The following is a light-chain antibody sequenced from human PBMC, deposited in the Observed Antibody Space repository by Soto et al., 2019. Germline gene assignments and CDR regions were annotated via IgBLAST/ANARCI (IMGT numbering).Light chain of an antibody. J-gene: IGKJ1*01. CDR1: QNINIW. Sequence: DIQMTQSPSTLSASVGDRVTITCRASQNINIWLAWYQQKPGKAPKLLIYKTSNLERGVPSRFSGSVSGTEFTLTISSMQPDDFATYYCQQYNSFSWTFGQGTKVEIK. V-gene: IGKV1-5*03. CDR2: KTS. CDR3: QQYNSFSWT.